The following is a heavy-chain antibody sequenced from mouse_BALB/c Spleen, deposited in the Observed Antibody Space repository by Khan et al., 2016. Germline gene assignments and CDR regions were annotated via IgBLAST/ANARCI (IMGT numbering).Heavy chain of an antibody. Sequence: QMQLEESGAELMKPGASVKISCKASGYTFSRYWIEWIKERPGHGLEWIGEILPGTDSTNYNDKFKGKAAFTAESSSSTAYIQLNSLTSEDSAVYYCARVASWGQGTLVTVSA. J-gene: IGHJ3*01. CDR1: GYTFSRYW. V-gene: IGHV1-9*01. CDR3: ARVAS. CDR2: ILPGTDST.